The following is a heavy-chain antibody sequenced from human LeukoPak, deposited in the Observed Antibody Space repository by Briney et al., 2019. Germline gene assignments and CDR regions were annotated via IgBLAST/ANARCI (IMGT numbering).Heavy chain of an antibody. CDR2: IYDRGST. D-gene: IGHD1-26*01. CDR1: GASISSHY. J-gene: IGHJ5*02. V-gene: IGHV4-59*11. CDR3: AKIEVGRFDP. Sequence: SQTLSLTCTVTGASISSHYWCWIRQTPGTGLEWIGDIYDRGSTTYNPSLKSRVSISVDTSRNQFSLNLRSVTAADTAVYYCAKIEVGRFDPWGQGTLVTVSS.